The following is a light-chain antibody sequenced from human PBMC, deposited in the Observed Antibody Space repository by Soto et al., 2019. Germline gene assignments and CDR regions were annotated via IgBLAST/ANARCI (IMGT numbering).Light chain of an antibody. V-gene: IGKV1-39*01. Sequence: DIQMTQSPSSLSASVGDIVTITCRASQSITTYLNWYQQNPGRAPQLLIYAASTLQSGVPSRFSGLGSATNFTLTISSLQPEDFGTYYCQQGFSAPWTSGQGTKVDI. CDR3: QQGFSAPWT. CDR2: AAS. CDR1: QSITTY. J-gene: IGKJ1*01.